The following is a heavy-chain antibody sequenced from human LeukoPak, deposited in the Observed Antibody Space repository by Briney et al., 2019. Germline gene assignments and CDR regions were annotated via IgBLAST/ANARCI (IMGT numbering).Heavy chain of an antibody. CDR2: IFYSGST. Sequence: SETLSLTCTVSGGSISSFYWSWIRQPPGKGLEWIGYIFYSGSTNYNPSLKSRVTISVDTSKNQFSLKLSSVTAADTAVYYCAGHKYYYDSSGYFHWGQGTLVTVSS. V-gene: IGHV4-59*01. J-gene: IGHJ4*02. D-gene: IGHD3-22*01. CDR3: AGHKYYYDSSGYFH. CDR1: GGSISSFY.